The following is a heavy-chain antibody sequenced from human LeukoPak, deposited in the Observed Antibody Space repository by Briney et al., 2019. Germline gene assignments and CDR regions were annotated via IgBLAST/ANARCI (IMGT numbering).Heavy chain of an antibody. D-gene: IGHD2-2*01. CDR3: ARDLITSCSSTSCYRFDP. V-gene: IGHV4-4*07. CDR2: IYTSGST. Sequence: SETLSLTCTVSGGSISSYYWSWIRQPAGKGLEWIGRIYTSGSTNYNPSLKSRVTMSVDTSKNQFSLKLSSVTAADTAVYYCARDLITSCSSTSCYRFDPWGQGTLVTVSS. J-gene: IGHJ5*02. CDR1: GGSISSYY.